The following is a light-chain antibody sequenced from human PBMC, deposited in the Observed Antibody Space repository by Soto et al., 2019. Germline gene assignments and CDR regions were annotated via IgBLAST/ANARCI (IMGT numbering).Light chain of an antibody. J-gene: IGLJ3*02. V-gene: IGLV1-44*01. Sequence: QSVLTQPPSASGTPGQRITISCSGSSSNIGSNTVNWYQHLPGTAPQLLIHINDERPSGVPDRFSGSKSGTSASLAISGLQSEDEADYYCASWDDNGYWVFGGGTQLTVL. CDR3: ASWDDNGYWV. CDR2: IND. CDR1: SSNIGSNT.